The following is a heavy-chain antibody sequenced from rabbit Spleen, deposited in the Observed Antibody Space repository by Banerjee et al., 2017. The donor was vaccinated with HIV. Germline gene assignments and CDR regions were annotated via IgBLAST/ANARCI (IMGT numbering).Heavy chain of an antibody. D-gene: IGHD7-1*01. CDR2: IAGDSSGFT. CDR1: GFSFSGSHY. Sequence: QEQLVESGGDLVKPGASLTLTCTASGFSFSGSHYMCWVRQAPGKGLEWISCIAGDSSGFTYSATWAKGRFTCSKTSSTTVTLQMTSLTVADTATYFCARDTGTSFSSYGMDLWGPGTLVTVS. J-gene: IGHJ6*01. V-gene: IGHV1S45*01. CDR3: ARDTGTSFSSYGMDL.